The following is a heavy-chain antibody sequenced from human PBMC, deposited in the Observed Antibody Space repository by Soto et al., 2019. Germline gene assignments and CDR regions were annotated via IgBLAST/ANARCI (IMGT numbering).Heavy chain of an antibody. D-gene: IGHD4-17*01. Sequence: QVQLVQSGAEVKKPGSSVKVSCKASGGTFSSYAISWVRQAPGQGLEWMGGIIPIFGTANYAQKFQGRVTITADESTSTAYMELSSLRSEDTAVYYCARCAYGAHYCYFRMDVWGQGTTVTVSS. CDR2: IIPIFGTA. CDR1: GGTFSSYA. J-gene: IGHJ6*02. V-gene: IGHV1-69*01. CDR3: ARCAYGAHYCYFRMDV.